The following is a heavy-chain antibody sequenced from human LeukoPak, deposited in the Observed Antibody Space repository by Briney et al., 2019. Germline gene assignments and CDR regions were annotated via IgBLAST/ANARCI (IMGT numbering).Heavy chain of an antibody. D-gene: IGHD3-22*01. Sequence: PGGSLRLSCAASGFTFSTYTMYWVRHPPGKRLEWVSIIGSSGGGIHYADSVKGRFTISRDNSKNALYLQMNRLRAEDTAVYYCAKVLVYDRSGDDAFDIWGQGTMVTVSS. J-gene: IGHJ3*02. CDR3: AKVLVYDRSGDDAFDI. V-gene: IGHV3-23*01. CDR1: GFTFSTYT. CDR2: IGSSGGGI.